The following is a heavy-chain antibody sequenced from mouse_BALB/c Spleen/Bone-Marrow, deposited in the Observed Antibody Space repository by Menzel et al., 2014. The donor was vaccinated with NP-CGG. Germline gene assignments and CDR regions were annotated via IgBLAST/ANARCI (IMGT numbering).Heavy chain of an antibody. D-gene: IGHD2-3*01. J-gene: IGHJ2*01. Sequence: EVQLQQSGPELVKPGTSVKMSCKASGYIFTSYVMDWVKQKPGQGLEWIGYINPYNDVTNYNEKFEGKATLTSDKSSSTAYMEVSSLTSEDSAVYYCAREGWLLRFDYWGQGTTLTVSS. CDR1: GYIFTSYV. CDR3: AREGWLLRFDY. CDR2: INPYNDVT. V-gene: IGHV1-14*01.